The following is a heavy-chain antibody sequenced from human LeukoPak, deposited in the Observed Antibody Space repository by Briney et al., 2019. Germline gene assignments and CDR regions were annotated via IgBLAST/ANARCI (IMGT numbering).Heavy chain of an antibody. CDR3: ATDLISPVAGASHVLGY. CDR1: GYTLTELS. CDR2: FDPEDGET. J-gene: IGHJ4*02. D-gene: IGHD4-23*01. Sequence: ASVKVSCKVSGYTLTELSMHWVRQAPGKGLESMGGFDPEDGETIYAQKFQGRVTMTEDTSTDTAYMELSSLRSEDTAVYYCATDLISPVAGASHVLGYWGQGTLVTVSS. V-gene: IGHV1-24*01.